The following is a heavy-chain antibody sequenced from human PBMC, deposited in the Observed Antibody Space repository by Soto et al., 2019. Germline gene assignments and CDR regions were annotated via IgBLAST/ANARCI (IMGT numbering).Heavy chain of an antibody. J-gene: IGHJ4*02. CDR2: ISYDGSNK. CDR3: ARVSEVEDSSGYHADF. D-gene: IGHD3-22*01. V-gene: IGHV3-30-3*01. CDR1: GFTFSSYA. Sequence: QVQLVESGGGVVQPGRSLRLSCAASGFTFSSYAMHWVRQAPGKGLEWVAVISYDGSNKYYADSVKGRFTISRDNSKNTLYLQMNSLRAEDTAVYYCARVSEVEDSSGYHADFWGQGTLVTVSS.